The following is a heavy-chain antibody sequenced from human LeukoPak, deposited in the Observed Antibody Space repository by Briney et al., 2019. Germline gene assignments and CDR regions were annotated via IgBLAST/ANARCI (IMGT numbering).Heavy chain of an antibody. CDR2: ISGSGGST. CDR3: AKRPRGSGWASDY. V-gene: IGHV3-23*01. CDR1: GFTFSDYY. Sequence: GGSLRLSCAASGFTFSDYYMSWIRQAPGKGLEWVSAISGSGGSTYYADSVKGRFTISRDNSKNTLYLQMNSLRAEDTAVYYCAKRPRGSGWASDYWGQGTLVTVSS. D-gene: IGHD6-19*01. J-gene: IGHJ4*02.